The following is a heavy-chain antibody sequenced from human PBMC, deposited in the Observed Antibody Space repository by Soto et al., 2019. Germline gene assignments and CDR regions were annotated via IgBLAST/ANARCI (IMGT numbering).Heavy chain of an antibody. J-gene: IGHJ4*02. V-gene: IGHV3-23*01. CDR2: ISGNGATT. CDR3: ARLGGYSGYDPFDY. Sequence: GGSLRLSCAASGFAFNIYSMGWVRQAPGKGLEWVSVISGNGATTYYPESVKGRFTISRDLSKNTLFLQMNSLRAEDTAIYYCARLGGYSGYDPFDYWGQGTLVTVSS. D-gene: IGHD5-12*01. CDR1: GFAFNIYS.